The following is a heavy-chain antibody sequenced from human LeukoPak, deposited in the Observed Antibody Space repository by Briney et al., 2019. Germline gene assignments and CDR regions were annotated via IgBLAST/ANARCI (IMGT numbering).Heavy chain of an antibody. D-gene: IGHD3-22*01. Sequence: SETLSLTCTVSGYSISSGHYWGWVRQPPGKALEWIGNIFYSGSTYYSPSLKRRVTISLDTSRNQFSLKLNSVTAADTAVYYCAKSNGYGLIDIWGQGTMVTVSS. CDR1: GYSISSGHY. V-gene: IGHV4-38-2*02. CDR3: AKSNGYGLIDI. J-gene: IGHJ3*02. CDR2: IFYSGST.